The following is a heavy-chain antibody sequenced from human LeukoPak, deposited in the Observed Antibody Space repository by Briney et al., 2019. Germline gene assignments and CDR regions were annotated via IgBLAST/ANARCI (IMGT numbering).Heavy chain of an antibody. CDR3: ATDQEYSSGPGYFQH. J-gene: IGHJ1*01. D-gene: IGHD6-25*01. CDR1: GGSISSYY. Sequence: PSETLSLTCTVSGGSISSYYWSWIRQPPGKGLEWIGYIYYSGSTNYNPSLKSRVTISVDTSKNQFSLKLSSVTAADTAVYYCATDQEYSSGPGYFQHWGQGTLVTVSS. CDR2: IYYSGST. V-gene: IGHV4-59*01.